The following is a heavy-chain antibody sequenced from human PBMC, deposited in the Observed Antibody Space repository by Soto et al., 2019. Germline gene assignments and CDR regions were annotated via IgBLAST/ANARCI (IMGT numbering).Heavy chain of an antibody. CDR1: GGSISSYY. J-gene: IGHJ3*01. CDR3: ARPTKGGAFDL. Sequence: QVHLQESGPGLVKPSETLSLTCIVSGGSISSYYWSWIRQPPGKGLEWIGYTYYSAGTNYNPSLKRRVTISVDMSNNQFSLRLTSVTAADPAVYYCARPTKGGAFDLWGQGTMVTVSS. CDR2: TYYSAGT. V-gene: IGHV4-59*08.